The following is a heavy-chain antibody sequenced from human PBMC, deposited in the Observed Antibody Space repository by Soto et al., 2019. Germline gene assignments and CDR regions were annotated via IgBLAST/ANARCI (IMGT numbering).Heavy chain of an antibody. D-gene: IGHD1-1*01. CDR2: IYYSGST. J-gene: IGHJ6*02. CDR1: GYSISSSNW. CDR3: AKTVGHKNDYYGIDV. V-gene: IGHV4-28*01. Sequence: PSETLSLTCAVSGYSISSSNWWGWIRQPPGKGLEWIGFIYYSGSTYNNPSLKSRVTMSVDTSKNQFSLNLSSVTAVDTAVYYCAKTVGHKNDYYGIDVWAKGPRSPSP.